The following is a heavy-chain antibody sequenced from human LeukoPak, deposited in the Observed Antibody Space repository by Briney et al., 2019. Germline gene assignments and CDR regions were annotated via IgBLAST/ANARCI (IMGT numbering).Heavy chain of an antibody. D-gene: IGHD5-18*01. CDR1: GYTFTSYD. J-gene: IGHJ4*02. CDR2: INPSGGST. V-gene: IGHV1-46*01. Sequence: ASVKVSCKASGYTFTSYDINWVRQATGQGLEWMGIINPSGGSTSYAQKFQGRVTMTRDTSTSTVYMELSSLRSEDTAVYYCARDTVDTAYEPFDYWGQGTLVTVSS. CDR3: ARDTVDTAYEPFDY.